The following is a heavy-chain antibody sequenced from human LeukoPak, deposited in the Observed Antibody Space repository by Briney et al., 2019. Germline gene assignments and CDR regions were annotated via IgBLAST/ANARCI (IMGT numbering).Heavy chain of an antibody. D-gene: IGHD6-13*01. V-gene: IGHV4-59*01. Sequence: SETLSLTCTVSGGSISSYYWSWIRQPPGKGLEWIGYIYYSGSTNYNPSLKSRVTISVDTSKNQFSLKLSSVPAADTAVYYCARGPYSSSWYDFDYWGQGTLVTVSS. CDR3: ARGPYSSSWYDFDY. CDR1: GGSISSYY. J-gene: IGHJ4*02. CDR2: IYYSGST.